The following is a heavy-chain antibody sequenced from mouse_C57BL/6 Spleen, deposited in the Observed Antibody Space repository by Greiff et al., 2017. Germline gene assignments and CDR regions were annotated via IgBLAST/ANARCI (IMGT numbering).Heavy chain of an antibody. CDR1: GFSFNTYA. J-gene: IGHJ1*03. CDR2: IRSKSNNYAT. D-gene: IGHD1-1*01. Sequence: EVKLVESGGGLVQPKGSLKLSCAASGFSFNTYAMNWVRQAPGKGLEWVARIRSKSNNYATYYADSVKDRITISRDDSESMLYLQMNNLKTEDTAMYYCVSYYYGSSVFGGWGTGATVTVSS. CDR3: VSYYYGSSVFGG. V-gene: IGHV10-1*01.